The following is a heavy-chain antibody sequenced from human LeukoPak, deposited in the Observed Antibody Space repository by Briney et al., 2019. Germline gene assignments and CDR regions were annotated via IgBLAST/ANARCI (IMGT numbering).Heavy chain of an antibody. Sequence: PSETLSLTCTVSGGSISSDTYYWSWIRQPAGKGLEWIGRVNPSGSANYNPSLRSRVTMSIDTSKNQFSLKLSSVTAADTAVYYCARGEYSYGYKNYYYYMDVWGKGTTVTVSS. CDR1: GGSISSDTYY. V-gene: IGHV4-61*02. CDR3: ARGEYSYGYKNYYYYMDV. D-gene: IGHD5-18*01. J-gene: IGHJ6*03. CDR2: VNPSGSA.